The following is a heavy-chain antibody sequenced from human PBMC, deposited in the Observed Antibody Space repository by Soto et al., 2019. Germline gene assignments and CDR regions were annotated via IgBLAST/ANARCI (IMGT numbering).Heavy chain of an antibody. CDR1: GYTFSSYG. CDR2: ISAYSGNT. V-gene: IGHV1-18*01. D-gene: IGHD3-22*01. CDR3: ARDFYQSSGYCDY. Sequence: QVQLVQSGAEVKKPGASVKVSCKAYGYTFSSYGLSWVRQAPGQGLEWMGWISAYSGNTVYTQRFKGRLTMATDTSTGTAYMELRRRRSDDTAVYYCARDFYQSSGYCDYWGQGTLVTVSS. J-gene: IGHJ4*02.